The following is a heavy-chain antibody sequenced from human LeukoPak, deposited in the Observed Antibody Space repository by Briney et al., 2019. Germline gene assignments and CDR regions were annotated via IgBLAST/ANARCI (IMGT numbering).Heavy chain of an antibody. CDR2: IYQSWST. V-gene: IGHV4-38-2*02. Sequence: SENLSLTCSVSGYSISSNYHWGWIRQPPGKGLEWIGSIYQSWSTHYNPSLKSRVTISVDTSKNQFSLKLSSVTAADTAVYYCARDRYSDFWSGFSYYFDYWGQGTLVTVSS. J-gene: IGHJ4*02. CDR1: GYSISSNYH. CDR3: ARDRYSDFWSGFSYYFDY. D-gene: IGHD3-3*01.